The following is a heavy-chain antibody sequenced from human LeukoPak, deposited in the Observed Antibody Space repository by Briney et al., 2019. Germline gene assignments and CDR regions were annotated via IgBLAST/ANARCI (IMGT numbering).Heavy chain of an antibody. Sequence: SLGPSCAASGFTFSNYRMHWVRQTPGKGLVWVSHINSKGSITSYADSVKGRITISKDNAKNTLYLQMNSLRAEDTAVYYCVRGNYFDYWGQGTLATVSS. CDR3: VRGNYFDY. V-gene: IGHV3-74*01. CDR1: GFTFSNYR. CDR2: INSKGSIT. J-gene: IGHJ4*02.